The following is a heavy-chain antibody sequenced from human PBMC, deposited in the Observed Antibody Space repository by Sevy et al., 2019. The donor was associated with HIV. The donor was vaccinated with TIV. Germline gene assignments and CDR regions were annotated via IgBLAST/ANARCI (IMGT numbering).Heavy chain of an antibody. V-gene: IGHV4-34*01. Sequence: SETLSLTCAVYGGSFSGYYWSWIRQPPGKGLEWIGEINHSGSTNYNPSLKSRVSISVDTSKNQFSLTLSSVTAADTAVYYCARGRHVDCSGGSCYFFDYWGQGTLVTVSS. J-gene: IGHJ4*02. CDR1: GGSFSGYY. CDR2: INHSGST. CDR3: ARGRHVDCSGGSCYFFDY. D-gene: IGHD2-15*01.